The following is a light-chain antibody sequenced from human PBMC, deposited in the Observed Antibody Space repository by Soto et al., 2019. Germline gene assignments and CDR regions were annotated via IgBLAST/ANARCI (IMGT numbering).Light chain of an antibody. CDR3: QHYKMYSPWT. J-gene: IGKJ1*01. Sequence: DIQMTQSPSTLPASVGDRVTITCRASQSITTWLAWYQQRPGKAPKLLIYDVSSLQSGVPSRFSGSGSGTEFTLTISSLQPDDFATYYCQHYKMYSPWTCGQGTKVDIK. CDR2: DVS. V-gene: IGKV1-5*01. CDR1: QSITTW.